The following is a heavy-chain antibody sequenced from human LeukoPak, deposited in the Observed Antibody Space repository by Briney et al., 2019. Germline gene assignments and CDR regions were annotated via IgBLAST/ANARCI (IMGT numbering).Heavy chain of an antibody. J-gene: IGHJ4*02. CDR3: TTRRQDGW. V-gene: IGHV3-15*01. D-gene: IGHD2-15*01. CDR2: IKSKSDGGTI. Sequence: PGGSLKLSWVGFEFPFIDPWMSWVGKAPGKGLEWVGRIKSKSDGGTIDYAAPVKGRFTISRDDSRNTLYLQMNSLKTEDTAVYYCTTRRQDGWWGQGTLVTVS. CDR1: EFPFIDPW.